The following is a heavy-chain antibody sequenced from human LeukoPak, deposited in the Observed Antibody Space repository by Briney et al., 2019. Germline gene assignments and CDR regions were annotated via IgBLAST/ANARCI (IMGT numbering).Heavy chain of an antibody. Sequence: GGSLRLSCATSGFTFDNHGMSWVRQVPGKGLEWVAGINWNGGSTGYADSVKGRFTISRDNAKNTLYLQMNSLRAEDTAVYYCARYDGGSGPFDYWGQGTLVTVSS. D-gene: IGHD3-10*01. CDR1: GFTFDNHG. V-gene: IGHV3-20*04. CDR2: INWNGGST. J-gene: IGHJ4*02. CDR3: ARYDGGSGPFDY.